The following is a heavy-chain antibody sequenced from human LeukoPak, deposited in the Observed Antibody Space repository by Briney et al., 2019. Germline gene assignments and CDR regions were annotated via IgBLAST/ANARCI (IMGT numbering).Heavy chain of an antibody. Sequence: VASVKVSCKASGYTFTDYYMHWVRQAPGQGLEWMGWINPDSGGTYYAQKFQGRVTMTRDTSISTAYMELSRLRSDDTAVYYCARAPSIAENWYFDLWGRGTLVTVSS. V-gene: IGHV1-2*02. CDR2: INPDSGGT. J-gene: IGHJ2*01. CDR3: ARAPSIAENWYFDL. CDR1: GYTFTDYY. D-gene: IGHD6-6*01.